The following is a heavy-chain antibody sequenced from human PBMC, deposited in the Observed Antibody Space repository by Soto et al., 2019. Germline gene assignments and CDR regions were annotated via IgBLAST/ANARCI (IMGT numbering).Heavy chain of an antibody. CDR3: ARWSAIVGGAEALDV. Sequence: QVQLVQSGAEVKKPGASVRVSCKTSGYTFINYGITWVRQAPGQGLEWMGWLSAYNGDTSSSEKLQDRFTMTTDTSTNTVYMDLRSLTSDDTAVYYWARWSAIVGGAEALDVWGQGTIVIVSS. CDR2: LSAYNGDT. J-gene: IGHJ3*01. CDR1: GYTFINYG. V-gene: IGHV1-18*01. D-gene: IGHD1-26*01.